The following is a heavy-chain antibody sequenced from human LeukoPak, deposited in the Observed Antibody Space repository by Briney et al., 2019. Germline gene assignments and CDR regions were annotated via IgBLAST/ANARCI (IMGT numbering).Heavy chain of an antibody. Sequence: GGSLRLSCAASGFTFSSYWMSWVRHAPGKGLEWVANIKQDGSEKYYVDSVKGRFTISRDNAKNSLYLQMNSLRAEDTAVYYCVKYGDYGDLDYWGQGTLVTVSS. D-gene: IGHD4-17*01. CDR1: GFTFSSYW. V-gene: IGHV3-7*01. CDR2: IKQDGSEK. CDR3: VKYGDYGDLDY. J-gene: IGHJ4*02.